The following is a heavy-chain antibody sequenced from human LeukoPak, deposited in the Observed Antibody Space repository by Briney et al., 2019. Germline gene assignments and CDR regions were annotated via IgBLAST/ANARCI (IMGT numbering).Heavy chain of an antibody. CDR1: GGSISSSNW. D-gene: IGHD3-22*01. J-gene: IGHJ4*02. CDR3: ARVSGTYYYDSSGYYPFDY. V-gene: IGHV4-4*02. CDR2: IYHSGST. Sequence: PSETLSLTCAVSGGSISSSNWWSWVRQPPGKGLEWIGEIYHSGSTNYNPSLKSRVTISVDKSKNQFSLKLSSVTAADTAVYYCARVSGTYYYDSSGYYPFDYWGQGTLVTASS.